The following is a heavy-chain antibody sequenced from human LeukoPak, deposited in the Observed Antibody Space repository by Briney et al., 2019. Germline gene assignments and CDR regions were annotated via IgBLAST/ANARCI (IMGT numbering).Heavy chain of an antibody. J-gene: IGHJ4*02. CDR2: IVVGSGNT. V-gene: IGHV1-58*01. CDR3: ALLYCSGGSCSFDY. Sequence: SVKVSRKASGFTFTSSAVQWVRQARGQRLEWIGWIVVGSGNTNYAQKFQERVTITRDMSTSTAYMELSSLRSEDTAVYYCALLYCSGGSCSFDYWGQGTLVTVSS. CDR1: GFTFTSSA. D-gene: IGHD2-15*01.